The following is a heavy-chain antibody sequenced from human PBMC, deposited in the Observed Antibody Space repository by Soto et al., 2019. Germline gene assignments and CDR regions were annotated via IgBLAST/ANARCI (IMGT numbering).Heavy chain of an antibody. CDR2: ISSSTSSI. V-gene: IGHV3-21*01. Sequence: GVSLRLYCAASGFTFSSYAMHCVRQAPGKGLEWVSSISSSTSSIYYADSLKGRFTISRDNAKNSLYLQMNSLRAEDTAVYYCARDSWSGDAFDIWGQGTMVTVSS. CDR3: ARDSWSGDAFDI. D-gene: IGHD3-3*01. CDR1: GFTFSSYA. J-gene: IGHJ3*02.